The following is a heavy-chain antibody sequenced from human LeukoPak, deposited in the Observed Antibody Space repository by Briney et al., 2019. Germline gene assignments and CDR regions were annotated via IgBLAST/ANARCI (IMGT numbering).Heavy chain of an antibody. CDR3: AHRPGRITIFGVVTSDAFDI. CDR2: NYWDDDK. CDR1: GFSLSTSGVG. D-gene: IGHD3-3*01. J-gene: IGHJ3*02. Sequence: SGPTLVKPTQTLTLTCTFSGFSLSTSGVGVGWIRQPPGKALEWLALNYWDDDKRYSPSLKSRLTITKDTSKNQVVLTMTNMDPVDTATYYCAHRPGRITIFGVVTSDAFDIWGQGTMVTVSS. V-gene: IGHV2-5*02.